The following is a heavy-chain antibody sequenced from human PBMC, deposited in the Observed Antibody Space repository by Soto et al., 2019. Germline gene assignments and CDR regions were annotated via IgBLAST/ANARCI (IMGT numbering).Heavy chain of an antibody. V-gene: IGHV1-18*01. D-gene: IGHD3-22*01. CDR1: GSTFNTYA. CDR2: ISAYTGNT. Sequence: QVHLVQSGAEVKKPGASVQVSCKASGSTFNTYAISWVRQAPGQGLEWMGWISAYTGNTNYAQKFQGRVTMTTDTSTNTAYMELRSLTSDDTAVYYCARDDSYYDSSSYSDYWGQGTLVTVSS. CDR3: ARDDSYYDSSSYSDY. J-gene: IGHJ4*02.